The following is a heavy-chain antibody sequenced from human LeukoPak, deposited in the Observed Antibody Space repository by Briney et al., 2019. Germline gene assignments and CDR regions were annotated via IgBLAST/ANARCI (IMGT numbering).Heavy chain of an antibody. Sequence: GGSLRLSCAASGFTFSSYAMHWVRQAPGKGLEWVAVLSYDGTSKYYADSVKGRFTISRDNSKNTLYLQMNSLRAEDTAVYYCAAGEFFDYWGQGTMVTVSS. CDR3: AAGEFFDY. V-gene: IGHV3-30-3*01. J-gene: IGHJ4*02. CDR2: LSYDGTSK. CDR1: GFTFSSYA. D-gene: IGHD3-10*01.